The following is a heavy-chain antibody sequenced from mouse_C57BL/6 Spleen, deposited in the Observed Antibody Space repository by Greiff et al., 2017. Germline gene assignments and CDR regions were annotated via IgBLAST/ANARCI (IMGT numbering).Heavy chain of an antibody. CDR3: ARDGDWDRAY. D-gene: IGHD4-1*01. Sequence: QVQLKESGPELVKPGASVKISCKASGYAFTSSWMNWVKQRPGKGLEWIGRIYPGDGDTNYNGKFKGKATLTADKSSSTAYMQLSSLTSEDSAVYVCARDGDWDRAYWGQGTLVTVSA. J-gene: IGHJ3*01. CDR2: IYPGDGDT. CDR1: GYAFTSSW. V-gene: IGHV1-82*01.